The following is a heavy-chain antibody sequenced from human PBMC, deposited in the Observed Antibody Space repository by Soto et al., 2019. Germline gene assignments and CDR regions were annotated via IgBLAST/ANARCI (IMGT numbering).Heavy chain of an antibody. Sequence: SQTLSLTCAISGDSVSSNSAAWNWIRLSPSRGLEWLGRTYYRSKWYSTYAISAKSRISISPDTSKNQFSLQLNSVTPDDTAVYYCARGPGSLRPWGQGTLVTVSS. CDR2: TYYRSKWYS. J-gene: IGHJ5*02. CDR3: ARGPGSLRP. D-gene: IGHD1-1*01. V-gene: IGHV6-1*01. CDR1: GDSVSSNSAA.